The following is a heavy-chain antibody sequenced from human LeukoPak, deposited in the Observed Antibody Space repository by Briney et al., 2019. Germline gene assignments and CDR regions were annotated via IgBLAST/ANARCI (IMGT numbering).Heavy chain of an antibody. J-gene: IGHJ3*02. Sequence: PGRSLRLSCAASGFTFSSYGMHWVRQAPGKGLEWVAVIWDDGSNKYYADSVKGRFTISRDNSKNTLYVQVNSLRAEDTAVYYCARDANFGYDAFDIWDQGTMVTVSS. D-gene: IGHD3-10*01. CDR3: ARDANFGYDAFDI. CDR2: IWDDGSNK. V-gene: IGHV3-33*01. CDR1: GFTFSSYG.